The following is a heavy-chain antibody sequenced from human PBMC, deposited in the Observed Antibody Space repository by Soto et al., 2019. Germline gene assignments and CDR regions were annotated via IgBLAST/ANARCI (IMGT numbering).Heavy chain of an antibody. D-gene: IGHD3-3*01. CDR3: AKDRSDFWSGYPYYYYYYGMDV. Sequence: GGSLRLSCAASGFTFSSYAMSWVRQAPGKGLEWVSAISGSGGSTYYADSVKGRFTISRDNSKNTLYLQMNSLRAEDTAVYYCAKDRSDFWSGYPYYYYYYGMDVWGQGTTVTVSS. V-gene: IGHV3-23*01. CDR1: GFTFSSYA. CDR2: ISGSGGST. J-gene: IGHJ6*02.